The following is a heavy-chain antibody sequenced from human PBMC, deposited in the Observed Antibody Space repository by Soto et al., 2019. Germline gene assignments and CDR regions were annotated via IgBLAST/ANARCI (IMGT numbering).Heavy chain of an antibody. D-gene: IGHD2-2*02. CDR3: AIQDVIVVVPAAIRGRGYGMDV. CDR2: INPNSGGT. V-gene: IGHV1-2*02. CDR1: GYTFTGYY. Sequence: ASVKVSCKASGYTFTGYYMHWVRQAPGQGLEWMGWINPNSGGTNYAQKFQGRVTMTRDTSISTAYMELSRLRSDDTAVYYCAIQDVIVVVPAAIRGRGYGMDVWGQGTTVTVSS. J-gene: IGHJ6*02.